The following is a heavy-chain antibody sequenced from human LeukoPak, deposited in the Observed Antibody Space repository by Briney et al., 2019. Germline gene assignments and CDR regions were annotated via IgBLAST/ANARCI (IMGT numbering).Heavy chain of an antibody. D-gene: IGHD2/OR15-2a*01. CDR3: ARDLITHIVIVSTGRFDY. CDR2: MNPNSGNT. V-gene: IGHV1-8*02. Sequence: GASVKVSCKASGYTFTSYYIHWVRQATGQGLEWMGWMNPNSGNTGYAQKFQGRVTMTRNTSISTAYMELSSLRSDDTAVYYCARDLITHIVIVSTGRFDYWGQGTLATVSS. CDR1: GYTFTSYY. J-gene: IGHJ4*02.